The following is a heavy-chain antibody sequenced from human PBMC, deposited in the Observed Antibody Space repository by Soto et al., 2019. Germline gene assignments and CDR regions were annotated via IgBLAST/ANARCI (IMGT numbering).Heavy chain of an antibody. CDR3: ARVAYSYGYDYYYGMDV. D-gene: IGHD5-18*01. J-gene: IGHJ6*02. CDR2: IYPGDSDT. CDR1: GYNFTNYW. V-gene: IGHV5-51*01. Sequence: GESLKISCKGSGYNFTNYWIGWVRQMPGKGLEWMGIIYPGDSDTRYSPSFQGQVTISADKSISTAYLQWSSLKASDTAMYYCARVAYSYGYDYYYGMDVWGQGTTVSVSS.